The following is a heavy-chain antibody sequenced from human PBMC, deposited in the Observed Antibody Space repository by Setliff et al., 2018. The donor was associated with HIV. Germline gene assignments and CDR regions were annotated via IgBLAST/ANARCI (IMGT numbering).Heavy chain of an antibody. CDR1: GDSINGYY. CDR2: IYSSGTT. CDR3: ARRSAKSSFLYFDY. D-gene: IGHD3-16*02. J-gene: IGHJ4*02. V-gene: IGHV4-59*08. Sequence: PSETLSLTCTVSGDSINGYYWSWFRQPPGRGLEWIGYIYSSGTTKYNPSLKSRVTILVDTSKNQFPLRLSSVTAADQAVYYCARRSAKSSFLYFDYWGQGTLVTVSS.